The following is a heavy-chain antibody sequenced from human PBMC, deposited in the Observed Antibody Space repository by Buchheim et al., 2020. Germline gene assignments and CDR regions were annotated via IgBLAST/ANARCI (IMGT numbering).Heavy chain of an antibody. CDR1: GGSISSSSYY. D-gene: IGHD3-3*01. Sequence: QLQLQESGPGLVKPSETLSLTCTVSGGSISSSSYYWGWIRQPPGKGLEWIGSIYYSGSTYYNPSLKSRVTISVDTSKNQFALKLSSVTAADTAVYYCSLSRKDFWSGSYFDYWGQGTL. CDR3: SLSRKDFWSGSYFDY. CDR2: IYYSGST. V-gene: IGHV4-39*07. J-gene: IGHJ4*02.